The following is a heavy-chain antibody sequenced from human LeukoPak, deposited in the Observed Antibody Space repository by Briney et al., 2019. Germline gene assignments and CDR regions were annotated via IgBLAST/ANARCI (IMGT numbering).Heavy chain of an antibody. CDR1: GGTFSSYA. D-gene: IGHD3-22*01. J-gene: IGHJ3*02. CDR3: VRDDSSGYLSHDAFDI. CDR2: IIPILGIA. Sequence: ASVKVSCKASGGTFSSYAISWVRQAPGQGLEWMGRIIPILGIANYAQKFQGRVTITADKSTSTAYMELSSLRSEDTAVYYCVRDDSSGYLSHDAFDIWGQGTMVTVSS. V-gene: IGHV1-69*04.